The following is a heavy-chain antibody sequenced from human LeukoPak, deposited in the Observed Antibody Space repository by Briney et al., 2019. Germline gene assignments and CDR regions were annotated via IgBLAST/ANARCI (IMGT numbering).Heavy chain of an antibody. CDR3: ARNLWFGESSDAFDM. CDR1: GYTFTSYG. V-gene: IGHV1-18*01. J-gene: IGHJ3*02. CDR2: ISGYNGNT. Sequence: ASVKVSCKASGYTFTSYGISWVRQAPGQGLEWMGWISGYNGNTNYAQKVQGRVTMTRDTSISTAYMDMSSLRSDDTAVYYCARNLWFGESSDAFDMWGQGTMVAVSS. D-gene: IGHD3-10*01.